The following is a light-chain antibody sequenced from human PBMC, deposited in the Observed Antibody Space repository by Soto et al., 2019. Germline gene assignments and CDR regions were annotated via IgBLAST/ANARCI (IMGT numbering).Light chain of an antibody. V-gene: IGKV3-15*01. Sequence: EIVMTQSPDTLSVSPGEGGTLSCRASQSVSRNVAWYQQKPGQAPRLLIYGGSTRVTGIPARFSGSGSGTEFTLTISSLQSEDFAVDYCQQYNNWPPVRTFGQGTKVEIK. CDR3: QQYNNWPPVRT. CDR1: QSVSRN. CDR2: GGS. J-gene: IGKJ1*01.